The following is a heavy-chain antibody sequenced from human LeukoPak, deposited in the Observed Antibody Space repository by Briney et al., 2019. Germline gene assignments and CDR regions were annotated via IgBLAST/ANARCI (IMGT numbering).Heavy chain of an antibody. CDR2: INTNTGNP. J-gene: IGHJ4*02. CDR3: ARDLGGSYYDFWSGYSLVFDY. D-gene: IGHD3-3*01. V-gene: IGHV7-4-1*02. CDR1: GYTSTSYA. Sequence: ASVKVSCKASGYTSTSYAMNWVRQAPGQGLEWMGWINTNTGNPTYAQGFTGRFVFSLDTSVSTAYLQISSLKAEDTAVYYCARDLGGSYYDFWSGYSLVFDYWGQGTLVTVSS.